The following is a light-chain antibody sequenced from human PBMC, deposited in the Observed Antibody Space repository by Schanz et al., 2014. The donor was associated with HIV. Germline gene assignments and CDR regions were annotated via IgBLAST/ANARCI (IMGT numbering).Light chain of an antibody. J-gene: IGKJ3*01. CDR3: QQYGTSPGWFT. V-gene: IGKV3-20*01. Sequence: EIVLTQSPGTLSLSPGERATLSCRASQSVSSYLALAWYQQRPGQAPRLLIYGASTRATGIPDRFSGSGSGTDFTLTISRLEPEDFAVYYCQQYGTSPGWFTFGPGTKVDIK. CDR1: QSVSSYLA. CDR2: GAS.